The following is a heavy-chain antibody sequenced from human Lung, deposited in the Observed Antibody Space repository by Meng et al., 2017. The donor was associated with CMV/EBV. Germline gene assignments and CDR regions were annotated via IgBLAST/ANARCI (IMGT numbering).Heavy chain of an antibody. CDR2: INEDGTTT. Sequence: GGSXRLSCAASGFTFSSFWVHWVRQVPGKGLVWVSRINEDGTTTNYADSVKGRFTISRDNARNTVYLQMNSLKVEDTAVYYCARDIGGVSGYWGQGTLVTVSS. CDR1: GFTFSSFW. CDR3: ARDIGGVSGY. V-gene: IGHV3-74*01. D-gene: IGHD3-3*01. J-gene: IGHJ4*02.